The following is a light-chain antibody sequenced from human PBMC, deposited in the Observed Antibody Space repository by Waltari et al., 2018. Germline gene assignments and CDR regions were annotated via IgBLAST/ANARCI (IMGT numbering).Light chain of an antibody. Sequence: QTVVTQEPSLSVSPGGTVTLTCGLPSGSVSTSNSPSWYQQTPGQAPRTIIYSTNSRSSGVSDRFFGSILGKKAALTITGAQADDEGDYYCVLYMGDGTCVFGGGTKLTVL. J-gene: IGLJ3*02. CDR2: STN. V-gene: IGLV8-61*01. CDR1: SGSVSTSNS. CDR3: VLYMGDGTCV.